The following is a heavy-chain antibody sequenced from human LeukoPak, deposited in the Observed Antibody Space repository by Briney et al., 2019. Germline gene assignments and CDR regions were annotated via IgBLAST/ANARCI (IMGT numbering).Heavy chain of an antibody. Sequence: SETLSLTCTVSGGSLSSSSTSYWGWIRQPPGKGLEWIGSMNYGGTSHYNPSLKSRVTISVDTSKNQFSLKLSSVTAADTAVYYCARTSMVRGVISDYWGQGTLVTVSS. V-gene: IGHV4-39*01. J-gene: IGHJ4*02. CDR3: ARTSMVRGVISDY. CDR2: MNYGGTS. D-gene: IGHD3-10*01. CDR1: GGSLSSSSTSY.